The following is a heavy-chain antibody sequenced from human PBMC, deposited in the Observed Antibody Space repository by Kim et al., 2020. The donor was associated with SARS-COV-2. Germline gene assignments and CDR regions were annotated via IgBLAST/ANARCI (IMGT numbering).Heavy chain of an antibody. J-gene: IGHJ3*02. CDR3: AKDSGTALTFAFDI. Sequence: GGSLRLSCAASGFTFSSYGMHWVRQAPGKGLEWVAVISYDGSNKYYADSVKGRFTISRDNSKNTLYLQMNSLRAEDTAVYYCAKDSGTALTFAFDIWGQGTMVTVSS. D-gene: IGHD3-9*01. V-gene: IGHV3-30*18. CDR2: ISYDGSNK. CDR1: GFTFSSYG.